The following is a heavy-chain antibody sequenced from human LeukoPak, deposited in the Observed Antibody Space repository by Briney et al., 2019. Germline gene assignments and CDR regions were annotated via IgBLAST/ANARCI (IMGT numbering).Heavy chain of an antibody. CDR2: ISYDGSNK. CDR3: ARDSCSRPSCFDL. CDR1: GFTFSSYG. D-gene: IGHD2-2*01. J-gene: IGHJ4*03. V-gene: IGHV3-30*03. Sequence: GGSLRLSCAASGFTFSSYGMLWVRQAPGKGLEWVAVISYDGSNKYYADSVKGRFTISRDNSKNTLYLQMNSLRAEDTAVYYCARDSCSRPSCFDLWGRGTLVTVSS.